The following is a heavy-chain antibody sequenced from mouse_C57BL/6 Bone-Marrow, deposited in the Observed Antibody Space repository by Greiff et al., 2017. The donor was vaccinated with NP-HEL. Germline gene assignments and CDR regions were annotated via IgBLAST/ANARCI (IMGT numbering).Heavy chain of an antibody. Sequence: EVQLQESGGGLVQPGASLKLSCESTEYAFPSHDMSWVRQTPEKRLELVAAINRDGGSTYYPDTMERRFIISRDNTKKSLYMQMSSLRSEDTAVYYCARRELRPFADWGQGTLVTVSA. V-gene: IGHV5-2*01. J-gene: IGHJ3*01. CDR2: INRDGGST. D-gene: IGHD2-12*01. CDR3: ARRELRPFAD. CDR1: EYAFPSHD.